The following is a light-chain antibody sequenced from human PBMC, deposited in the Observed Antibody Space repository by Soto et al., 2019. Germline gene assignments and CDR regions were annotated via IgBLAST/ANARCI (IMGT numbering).Light chain of an antibody. CDR1: QSVSNY. J-gene: IGKJ4*01. V-gene: IGKV3-11*01. CDR3: QQRYNWPLT. Sequence: EIVLRQSPATLSLSPGERATLSCRASQSVSNYLAWYQQKPGQAPRLFIYDASNRATGIPARFSGSGSGTDFTLTISSLGPEDFAVYYCQQRYNWPLTFGGGTKVDIK. CDR2: DAS.